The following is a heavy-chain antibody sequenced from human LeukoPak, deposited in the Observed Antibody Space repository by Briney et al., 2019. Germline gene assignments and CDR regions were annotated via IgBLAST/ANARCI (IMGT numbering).Heavy chain of an antibody. CDR3: ARPGAPTGFDY. D-gene: IGHD1-14*01. V-gene: IGHV3-21*01. CDR1: GFTFSSYS. CDR2: ISSSSSYI. Sequence: GGSLRLSCAASGFTFSSYSMNWVRQAPGKGLEWVSSISSSSSYIYYADSVKGRFTISRDNAKNSLYLQMNSLRAEDTAAYYCARPGAPTGFDYWGQGTLVTVSS. J-gene: IGHJ4*02.